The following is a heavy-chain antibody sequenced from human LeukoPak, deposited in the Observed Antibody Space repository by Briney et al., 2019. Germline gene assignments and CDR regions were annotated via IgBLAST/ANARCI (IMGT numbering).Heavy chain of an antibody. CDR2: ISWNSGSI. J-gene: IGHJ4*02. Sequence: GGSLRLSCAASGFTFNDAWAHWVRQAPGKGLEWVSGISWNSGSIGYADSVKGRFTISRDNAKNSLYLQMNSLRAEDTALYYCAKDSTAMGTYYFDYWGQGTLVTVSS. CDR3: AKDSTAMGTYYFDY. V-gene: IGHV3-9*01. CDR1: GFTFNDAW. D-gene: IGHD5-18*01.